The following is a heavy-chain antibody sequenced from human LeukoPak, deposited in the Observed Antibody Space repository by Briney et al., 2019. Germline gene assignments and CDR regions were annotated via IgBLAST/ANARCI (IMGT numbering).Heavy chain of an antibody. Sequence: SETLSLTCTVSGGSISSYYWSWIRQPAGKGLEWIGRIYKSGSTNYSPSLKSRVTRSVDTSKNQFSLKLISVTAADTAVYYCARGYYSTGWYSFDYWGQGTLVTVSS. CDR2: IYKSGST. J-gene: IGHJ4*02. CDR1: GGSISSYY. D-gene: IGHD6-19*01. CDR3: ARGYYSTGWYSFDY. V-gene: IGHV4-4*07.